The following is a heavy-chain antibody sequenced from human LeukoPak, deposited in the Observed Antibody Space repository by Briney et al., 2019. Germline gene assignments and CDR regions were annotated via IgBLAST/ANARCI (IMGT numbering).Heavy chain of an antibody. CDR1: GFTFSSYG. D-gene: IGHD3-22*01. J-gene: IGHJ4*02. CDR3: AKDPTHYRVWDYYETIGLSY. V-gene: IGHV3-30*02. CDR2: IRYDGSNK. Sequence: PGGSLRLSCAASGFTFSSYGMHWVRQAPGKGLGWVALIRYDGSNKYYADSRKGRFTISRDNSKTTLNLQMNSLRAEDTAVYYCAKDPTHYRVWDYYETIGLSYWGQGTLVTVSS.